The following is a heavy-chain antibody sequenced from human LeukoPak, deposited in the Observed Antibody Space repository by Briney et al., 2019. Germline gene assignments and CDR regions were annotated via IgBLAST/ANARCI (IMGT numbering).Heavy chain of an antibody. V-gene: IGHV1-69*05. CDR2: IIPTFGTT. CDR3: ATGRARILGYFQN. CDR1: GGSFSNSA. Sequence: SVKVSCKASGGSFSNSAINWVRQSPGQGPEWMGVIIPTFGTTNYAQTFQDRVTITTDESTGTAYMELNSLRSEDTAVYYCATGRARILGYFQNWGQGTLVTVSS. D-gene: IGHD3-3*01. J-gene: IGHJ1*01.